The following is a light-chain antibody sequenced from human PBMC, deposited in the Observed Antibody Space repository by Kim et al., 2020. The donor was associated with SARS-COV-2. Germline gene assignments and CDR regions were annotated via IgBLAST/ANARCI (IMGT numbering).Light chain of an antibody. CDR3: SSYTSSSTRV. J-gene: IGLJ3*02. CDR1: SSDVGGYNY. V-gene: IGLV2-14*03. Sequence: LSQPASVSGSPGQSITISCTGTSSDVGGYNYVSWYQQHPGKAPKLMIYDVSNRPSGVSNRFSGSKSGNTASLTISGLQAEAEADYYCSSYTSSSTRVF. CDR2: DVS.